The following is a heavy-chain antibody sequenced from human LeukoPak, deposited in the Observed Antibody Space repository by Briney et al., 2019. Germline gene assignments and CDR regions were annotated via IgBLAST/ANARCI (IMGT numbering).Heavy chain of an antibody. Sequence: PSETLSLTCTVSGGSISSSSYYWGWIRQPPGTGREWIGSIYYSGSTYYNPSLKSRVTISVDTSKNQFCLKLSSGTAADTAVYYCARRELWFDPWGQGTLVTVSS. CDR1: GGSISSSSYY. V-gene: IGHV4-39*01. D-gene: IGHD1-7*01. J-gene: IGHJ5*02. CDR2: IYYSGST. CDR3: ARRELWFDP.